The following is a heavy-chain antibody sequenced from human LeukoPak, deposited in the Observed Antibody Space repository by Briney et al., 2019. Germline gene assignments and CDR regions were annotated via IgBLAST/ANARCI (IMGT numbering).Heavy chain of an antibody. J-gene: IGHJ5*02. CDR3: AKDPTPSTYNWNGWFDP. Sequence: GGSLRLSCAASGFAFSTYAMSWVRQAPGKGLDWVSSISGSGGSTYYADSVKGRFTISRDNSKNTLHLQMSSLRAGDTAVYYCAKDPTPSTYNWNGWFDPWGQGTLVTVSS. CDR2: ISGSGGST. D-gene: IGHD1-1*01. V-gene: IGHV3-23*01. CDR1: GFAFSTYA.